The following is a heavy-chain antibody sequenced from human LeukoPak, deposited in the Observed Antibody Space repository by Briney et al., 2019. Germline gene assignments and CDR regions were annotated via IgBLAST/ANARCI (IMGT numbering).Heavy chain of an antibody. CDR1: GDSISSSSYY. D-gene: IGHD2-15*01. Sequence: SETLSLTCTVSGDSISSSSYYWGWIRQPPGKGPEWIGTIYYSGSTYYNTSLKSRVTLSVDMSKNQFSLELSSVTAADTAVYFCARQGLRGSIVVVAFEYWGHGSLVTVSS. V-gene: IGHV4-39*01. CDR3: ARQGLRGSIVVVAFEY. CDR2: IYYSGST. J-gene: IGHJ4*01.